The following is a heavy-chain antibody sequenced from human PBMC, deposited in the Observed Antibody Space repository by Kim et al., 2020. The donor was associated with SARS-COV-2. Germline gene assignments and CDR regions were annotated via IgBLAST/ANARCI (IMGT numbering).Heavy chain of an antibody. CDR3: ARDRGSAGSSSPRYYYGMDV. CDR2: IYYSGST. J-gene: IGHJ6*02. Sequence: SETLSLTCTVSGGSISSGGYYWSWIRQHPGKGLEWIGYIYYSGSTYYNPSLKSRVTISVDTSKNQFSLKLSSVTAADTAVYYCARDRGSAGSSSPRYYYGMDVWGQGTTVTVSS. V-gene: IGHV4-31*03. CDR1: GGSISSGGYY. D-gene: IGHD6-6*01.